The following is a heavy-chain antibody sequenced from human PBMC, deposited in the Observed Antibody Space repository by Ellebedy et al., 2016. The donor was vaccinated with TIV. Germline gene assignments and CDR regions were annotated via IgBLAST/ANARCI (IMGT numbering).Heavy chain of an antibody. CDR2: MNQVGSEK. J-gene: IGHJ4*02. CDR3: ARDPNSPGDTGYGDY. V-gene: IGHV3-7*03. D-gene: IGHD5-12*01. Sequence: GESLKISCAASGFTFSTYWMSWVRQAPGKGLEWVANMNQVGSEKYYADSVKGRFTISRDNAKNSLYLQMNSLRAEDTAVYYCARDPNSPGDTGYGDYWGRGAVVTVSS. CDR1: GFTFSTYW.